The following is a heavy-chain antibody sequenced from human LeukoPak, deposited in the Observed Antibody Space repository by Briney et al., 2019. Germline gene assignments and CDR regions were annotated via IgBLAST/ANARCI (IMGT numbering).Heavy chain of an antibody. CDR1: GFTFSSYA. V-gene: IGHV3-66*01. CDR3: AREEAPYASGLDY. Sequence: GGSLRLSCAASGFTFSSYAMSWVRQAPGKGLEWVSVIYSGGTTYNADSVKGRFTISRDNSKNTLSLQMNSLRAEDTAVYYCAREEAPYASGLDYWGQGTLVTVSS. J-gene: IGHJ4*02. CDR2: IYSGGTT. D-gene: IGHD3-10*01.